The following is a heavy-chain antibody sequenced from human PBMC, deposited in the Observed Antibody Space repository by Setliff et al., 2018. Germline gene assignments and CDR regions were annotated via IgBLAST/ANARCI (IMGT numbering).Heavy chain of an antibody. CDR3: AREGVDTRSSTDYRYYMDV. J-gene: IGHJ6*03. V-gene: IGHV1-46*01. Sequence: ASVKVSCKASGYTLTKYYMHWVRQAPGQGLEWMGIINPSGGLTRYAQKFQGRVTMTRDTSTSTVYMELRSLRSDDTVVYYCAREGVDTRSSTDYRYYMDVWGKGTTVTVSS. CDR2: INPSGGLT. CDR1: GYTLTKYY. D-gene: IGHD5-18*01.